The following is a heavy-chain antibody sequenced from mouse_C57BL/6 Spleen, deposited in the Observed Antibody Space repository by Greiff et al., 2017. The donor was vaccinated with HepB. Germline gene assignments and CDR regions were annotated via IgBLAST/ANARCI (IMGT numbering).Heavy chain of an antibody. CDR3: ARDGYPDYYAMDY. V-gene: IGHV1-55*01. J-gene: IGHJ4*01. CDR1: GYTFTSYW. D-gene: IGHD2-3*01. Sequence: QVHVKQPGAELVKPGASVKMSCKASGYTFTSYWITWVKQRPGQGLEWIGDIYPGSGSTNYNEKFKSKATLTVDTSSSTAYMQLSSLTSEDSAVYYCARDGYPDYYAMDYWGQGTSVTVSS. CDR2: IYPGSGST.